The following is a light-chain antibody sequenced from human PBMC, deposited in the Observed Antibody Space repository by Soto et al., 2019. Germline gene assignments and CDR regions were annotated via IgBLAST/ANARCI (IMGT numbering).Light chain of an antibody. CDR3: QQYVNSRRT. Sequence: PGQRATLSCRASLSVSGSQLAWYQQKPGQPPRLLIYGASSRAAGIPDRFSGSGSGTDFTLTINRLEPEDFAVYYCQQYVNSRRTFGPGTKVDIK. V-gene: IGKV3-20*01. CDR2: GAS. J-gene: IGKJ1*01. CDR1: LSVSGSQ.